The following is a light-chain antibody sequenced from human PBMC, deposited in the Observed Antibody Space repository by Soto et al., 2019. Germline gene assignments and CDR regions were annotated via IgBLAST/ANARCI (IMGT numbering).Light chain of an antibody. CDR1: SSDVGSYNL. CDR3: CSYAGSSTFSFV. Sequence: QSALTQPASVSGSPGQSITISCTGTSSDVGSYNLVSWYQQHPGKAPKLMIYEVSKRPSGVSNRFSGSKSGNTASLTISGLQAEEEADYYCCSYAGSSTFSFVFGTGTKVTVL. J-gene: IGLJ1*01. CDR2: EVS. V-gene: IGLV2-23*02.